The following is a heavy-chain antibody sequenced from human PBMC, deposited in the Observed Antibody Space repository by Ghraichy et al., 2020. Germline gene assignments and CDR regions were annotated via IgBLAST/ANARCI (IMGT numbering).Heavy chain of an antibody. D-gene: IGHD6-6*01. CDR2: IRYDGSNK. V-gene: IGHV3-30*02. J-gene: IGHJ6*03. CDR3: AKNGGGSSSRNYYYYYYMDV. CDR1: GFTFSSYG. Sequence: GGSLRLSCAASGFTFSSYGMHWVRQAPGKGLEWVAFIRYDGSNKYYADSVKGRFTISRDNSKNTLYLQMNSLRAEDTAVYYCAKNGGGSSSRNYYYYYYMDVWGKGTTVTVSS.